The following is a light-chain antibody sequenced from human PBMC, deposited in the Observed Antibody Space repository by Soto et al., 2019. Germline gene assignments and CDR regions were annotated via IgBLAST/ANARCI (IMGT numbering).Light chain of an antibody. J-gene: IGKJ1*01. CDR3: HHSYSSGLR. CDR1: QSISTK. CDR2: GSS. Sequence: DIQMTQSPSILSASVGDRVTITCRASQSISTKLNWYQQKPGKAPKLLIYGSSSLQSGVPSRFSGSGSGTDFTLSISSLQAEDVVTENSHHSYSSGLRFAQGTKVDIK. V-gene: IGKV1-39*01.